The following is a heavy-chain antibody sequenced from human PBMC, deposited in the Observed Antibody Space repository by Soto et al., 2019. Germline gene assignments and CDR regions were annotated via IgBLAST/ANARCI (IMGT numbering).Heavy chain of an antibody. V-gene: IGHV4-39*02. J-gene: IGHJ6*02. CDR1: GGSISSSSSY. CDR3: ASTNYYGSGRYSYGMEV. Sequence: SETLSLTCTFPGGSISSSSSYWGWIRQPPGKGLERIGTIYYNGSTYYNPSLKSRVTISVDTSKNHFSLKLSSVTAADTAVYYCASTNYYGSGRYSYGMEVWGQGTTV. D-gene: IGHD3-10*01. CDR2: IYYNGST.